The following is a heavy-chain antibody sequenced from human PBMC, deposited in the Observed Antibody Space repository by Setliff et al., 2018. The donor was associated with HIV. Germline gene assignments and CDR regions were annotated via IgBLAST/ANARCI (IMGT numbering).Heavy chain of an antibody. J-gene: IGHJ5*02. Sequence: SETLSLTCAVSGGSISSNWWSWVRQSPGKGLEWIGYIYYSGSTNYNPSLKSRVTISVDRSGNQFSLRLTSVTAADTAVYYCATCRHRPSNWFDPWGQGTVVTVSS. V-gene: IGHV4-59*12. CDR1: GGSISSNW. CDR3: ATCRHRPSNWFDP. CDR2: IYYSGST.